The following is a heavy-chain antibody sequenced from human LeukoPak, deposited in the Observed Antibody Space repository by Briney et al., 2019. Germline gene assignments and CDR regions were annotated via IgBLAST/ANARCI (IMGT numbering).Heavy chain of an antibody. CDR1: GYTFTGYY. Sequence: ASVKVSCKASGYTFTGYYMHWVRQAPGQGLEWMGWISAYNGNTNYAQKLQGRVTMTTDTSTSTAYMELRSLRSDDTAVYYCARGGIAAAGADDYYYYMDVWGKGTTVTVSS. J-gene: IGHJ6*03. CDR2: ISAYNGNT. D-gene: IGHD6-13*01. CDR3: ARGGIAAAGADDYYYYMDV. V-gene: IGHV1-18*04.